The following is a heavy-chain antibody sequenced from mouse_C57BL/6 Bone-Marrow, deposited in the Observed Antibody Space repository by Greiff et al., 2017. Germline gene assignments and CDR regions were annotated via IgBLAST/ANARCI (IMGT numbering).Heavy chain of an antibody. V-gene: IGHV1-81*01. D-gene: IGHD1-2*01. J-gene: IGHJ2*01. Sequence: VQLQQSGAELARPGASVKLSCKASGYTFTSYGISWVKQRTGQGLEWIGEIYPRSGNTYYNEKFKGKATLTADKSSSTAYMELRSLTSEDSAVYFCARLGVRRYYFDYWGQGTTLTVSS. CDR3: ARLGVRRYYFDY. CDR2: IYPRSGNT. CDR1: GYTFTSYG.